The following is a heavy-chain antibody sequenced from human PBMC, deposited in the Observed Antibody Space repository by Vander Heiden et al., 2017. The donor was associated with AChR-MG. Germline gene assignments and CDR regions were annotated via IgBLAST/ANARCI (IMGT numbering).Heavy chain of an antibody. D-gene: IGHD5-18*01. CDR3: ARTRTYSYGYYYGMDV. CDR2: INPNSGGT. CDR1: GYTFTGYY. Sequence: QVQLVQSGAEVQKPGASVKVSCKASGYTFTGYYMHWVRQAPGQGLEWMGWINPNSGGTNYAQKFQGRVTMTRDTSISTAYMELSRLRSDDTAVYYCARTRTYSYGYYYGMDVWGQGTTVTVSS. J-gene: IGHJ6*02. V-gene: IGHV1-2*02.